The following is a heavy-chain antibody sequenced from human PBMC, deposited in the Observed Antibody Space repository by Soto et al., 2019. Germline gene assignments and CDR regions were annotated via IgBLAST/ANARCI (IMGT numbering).Heavy chain of an antibody. CDR2: IDKVGTDS. D-gene: IGHD3-10*01. V-gene: IGHV3-74*01. Sequence: EVQLVESGGGLVQAGGYLRLSCAAYEFTFSDRSVHWVRQAPGKGLVWVSGIDKVGTDSTYADSVKGRFTSSRDNAKNTVYLQMNSLRDEDTAVYYCARGWFGPDVWGKGTTVTVSS. CDR3: ARGWFGPDV. CDR1: EFTFSDRS. J-gene: IGHJ6*03.